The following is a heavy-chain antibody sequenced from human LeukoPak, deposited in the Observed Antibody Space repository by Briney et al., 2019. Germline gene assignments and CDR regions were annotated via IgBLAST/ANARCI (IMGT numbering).Heavy chain of an antibody. Sequence: ASVKVSCKASGYTFTSYAINWVRQAPGQGLEWMGWINTNTGNPTFAQGLTGRSVFSLDTSVSTAYLQISSLKAEDTAIYYCARGRGAVAGTGNTYTYYFDYWGQGTLVTVSS. CDR2: INTNTGNP. CDR3: ARGRGAVAGTGNTYTYYFDY. D-gene: IGHD6-19*01. J-gene: IGHJ4*02. CDR1: GYTFTSYA. V-gene: IGHV7-4-1*02.